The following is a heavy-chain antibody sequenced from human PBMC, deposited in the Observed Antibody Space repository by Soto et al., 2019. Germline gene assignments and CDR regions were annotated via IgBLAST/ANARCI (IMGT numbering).Heavy chain of an antibody. CDR2: ISHDGSEK. CDR3: AKDWGENGWCNWFDP. Sequence: VQLVESGGGLVQPGTSLRLSCAASGFTFSTHGMHWVRQAPGKGLEWVALISHDGSEKYYVDSVKGRFTISGDISKNPRFLQMDSMRAEDTAVYYCAKDWGENGWCNWFDPWGQATVVTVSS. D-gene: IGHD6-19*01. V-gene: IGHV3-30*18. J-gene: IGHJ5*02. CDR1: GFTFSTHG.